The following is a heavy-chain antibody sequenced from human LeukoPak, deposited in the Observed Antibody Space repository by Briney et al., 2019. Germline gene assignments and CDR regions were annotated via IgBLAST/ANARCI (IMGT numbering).Heavy chain of an antibody. Sequence: SETLSLTCTVSGGSIRSYYWSWIRQLPGKGLEWIGYIYYSGSTNYNPSLKSRVTISVDTSKNQFSLKLSSVTAADTAVYYCARGGGLDYYYYMDVWGKGTTVTISS. CDR3: ARGGGLDYYYYMDV. CDR1: GGSIRSYY. CDR2: IYYSGST. J-gene: IGHJ6*03. D-gene: IGHD6-6*01. V-gene: IGHV4-59*01.